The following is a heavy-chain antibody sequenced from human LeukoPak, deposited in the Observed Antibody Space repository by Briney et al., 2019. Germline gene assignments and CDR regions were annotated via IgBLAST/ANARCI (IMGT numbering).Heavy chain of an antibody. V-gene: IGHV3-23*01. CDR2: ISGSGGST. J-gene: IGHJ4*02. D-gene: IGHD3-3*01. Sequence: GGSLRLSCAASGFTFSSYAMSWVRQAPGMGLEWVSAISGSGGSTYYADSVKGRFTISRDNSKNTLYLQMNSLRAEDTAVYYCAKDRDYDFWSGHKGGFDYWGQGTLVTVSS. CDR1: GFTFSSYA. CDR3: AKDRDYDFWSGHKGGFDY.